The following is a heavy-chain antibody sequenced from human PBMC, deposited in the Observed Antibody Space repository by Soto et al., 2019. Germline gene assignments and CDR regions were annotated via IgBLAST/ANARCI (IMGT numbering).Heavy chain of an antibody. J-gene: IGHJ6*03. Sequence: PVESLKVSCKGSGYRFTSYWIGWVRQMPGKGLEWMGIIYPGDSDTRYSPSFQGQVTISADKSISTAYLQWSSLKASDTAMYYCARSGVTATSYYYYYMDVWGKGTTVTVSS. D-gene: IGHD5-12*01. V-gene: IGHV5-51*01. CDR1: GYRFTSYW. CDR2: IYPGDSDT. CDR3: ARSGVTATSYYYYYMDV.